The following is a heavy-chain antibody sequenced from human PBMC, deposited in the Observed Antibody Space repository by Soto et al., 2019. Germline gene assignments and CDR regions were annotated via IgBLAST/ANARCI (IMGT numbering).Heavy chain of an antibody. D-gene: IGHD3-16*01. CDR1: GFTFSNYA. V-gene: IGHV3-23*01. Sequence: EVQLLESGGGFVQPGGSLRLSCAASGFTFSNYAMSWVRQAPGKGLEWVSGISGSGGRTNYADSVKGRFTISRDNSKNTLYLQMNSLRAEDTAVYYCSAMGDYWGQGTLVTVSS. J-gene: IGHJ4*02. CDR3: SAMGDY. CDR2: ISGSGGRT.